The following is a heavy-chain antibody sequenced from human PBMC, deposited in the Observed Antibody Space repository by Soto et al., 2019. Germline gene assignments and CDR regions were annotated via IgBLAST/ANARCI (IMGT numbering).Heavy chain of an antibody. J-gene: IGHJ4*02. V-gene: IGHV4-4*07. CDR3: ARVSRYYYDSRSYQIVDY. Sequence: KTSETLSLTCTVSVDSISSYYWSWIRQPAGKGLEWIGHIYTSGSANYNPSLKSRVTMSIDTSKKQFSLKLNSVTAADTAVYYCARVSRYYYDSRSYQIVDYWGQGTLVTVSS. CDR1: VDSISSYY. D-gene: IGHD3-22*01. CDR2: IYTSGSA.